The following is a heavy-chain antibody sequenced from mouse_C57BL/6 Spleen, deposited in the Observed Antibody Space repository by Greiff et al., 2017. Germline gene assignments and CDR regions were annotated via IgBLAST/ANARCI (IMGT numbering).Heavy chain of an antibody. Sequence: QVQLKQPGAELVKPGASVKLSCKASGYTFTSYWMHWVKQRPGRGLEWIGRFDPNSGGTKYNEKFKSKATLTVDKPSSTAYMQLSSLTSEDSAVYYCARGDWSYWYFDVWGTGTTVTVSS. J-gene: IGHJ1*03. CDR1: GYTFTSYW. D-gene: IGHD3-3*01. V-gene: IGHV1-72*01. CDR3: ARGDWSYWYFDV. CDR2: FDPNSGGT.